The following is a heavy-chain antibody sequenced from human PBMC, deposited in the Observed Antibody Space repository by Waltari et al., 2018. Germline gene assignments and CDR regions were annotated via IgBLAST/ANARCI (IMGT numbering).Heavy chain of an antibody. V-gene: IGHV3-66*01. Sequence: EVQLVETGGGLVQPGGSMRLTRAAPGFPVASNFMSWVRQAPGKGLEWVSVIYIGGSGYYADSVKGRFTISRDNSKNTVYLQMNSLRAEDTAVYYCARDTSGTKGAFDYWGQGTLVTVSS. D-gene: IGHD3-10*01. CDR1: GFPVASNF. CDR2: IYIGGSG. J-gene: IGHJ4*02. CDR3: ARDTSGTKGAFDY.